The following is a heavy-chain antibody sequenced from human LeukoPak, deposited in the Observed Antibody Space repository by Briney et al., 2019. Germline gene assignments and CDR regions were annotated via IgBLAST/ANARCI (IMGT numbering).Heavy chain of an antibody. CDR2: INPNSGGT. Sequence: ASVKVSCKASGYTSTGYYRHWVRQACGQRLEWMGWINPNSGGTNYAQKFQGRVTMTRDTSISTAYMELSRLRSDDTAVYYCARGSGSPDYWGQGTLVTVSS. V-gene: IGHV1-2*02. J-gene: IGHJ4*02. D-gene: IGHD3-10*01. CDR3: ARGSGSPDY. CDR1: GYTSTGYY.